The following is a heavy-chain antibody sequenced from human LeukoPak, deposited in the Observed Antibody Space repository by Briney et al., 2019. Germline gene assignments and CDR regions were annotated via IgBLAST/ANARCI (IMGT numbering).Heavy chain of an antibody. CDR3: ARRSGGYYGFDY. J-gene: IGHJ4*02. D-gene: IGHD3-3*01. CDR2: ISTRGTT. CDR1: GGSISSGTYY. V-gene: IGHV4-61*02. Sequence: SETLSLTCTVSGGSISSGTYYWSWFRQPAGKGLEWIGRISTRGTTNYYPSLKGRVTISLDTSKNQFSLSLRSVSAADTALYYGARRSGGYYGFDYWGQGILVTVSS.